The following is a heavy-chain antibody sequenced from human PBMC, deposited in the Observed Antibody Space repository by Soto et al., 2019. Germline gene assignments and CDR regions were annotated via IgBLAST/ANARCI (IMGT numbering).Heavy chain of an antibody. CDR2: IKQDGSEK. Sequence: GGSLRLSCAASGFTFSSYWMSWVRQAPGKGLEWVANIKQDGSEKYYVDSVKGRFTISRDNAKNSLYLQMNSLRAEDTAVYYCARPSEPYYDFWSGYFSEWFDPWGQGTLVTVSS. CDR3: ARPSEPYYDFWSGYFSEWFDP. CDR1: GFTFSSYW. D-gene: IGHD3-3*01. V-gene: IGHV3-7*01. J-gene: IGHJ5*02.